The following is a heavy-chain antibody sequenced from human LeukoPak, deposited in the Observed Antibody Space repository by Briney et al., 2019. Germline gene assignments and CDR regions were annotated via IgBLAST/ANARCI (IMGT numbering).Heavy chain of an antibody. V-gene: IGHV1-2*02. J-gene: IGHJ4*02. CDR3: ARGVVAATHPFDY. Sequence: ASVKVSCKASGYTFTGYYMHWVRQAPGQGLGWMGWINPNSGGTNYAQKFQGRVTMTRDTSISTAYMELSRLRSDDTAVYYCARGVVAATHPFDYWGQGTLVTVSS. D-gene: IGHD2-15*01. CDR1: GYTFTGYY. CDR2: INPNSGGT.